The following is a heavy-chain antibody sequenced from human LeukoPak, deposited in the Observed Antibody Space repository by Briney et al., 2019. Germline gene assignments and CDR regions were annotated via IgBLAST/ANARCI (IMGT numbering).Heavy chain of an antibody. CDR2: ISDNGGST. D-gene: IGHD6-13*01. CDR1: GFTFSSYG. V-gene: IGHV3-23*01. J-gene: IGHJ4*02. CDR3: AKPPPDSSSWLFDY. Sequence: GGSLRLSCAAAGFTFSSYGMSWVRQAPGKGLEWVSTISDNGGSTYYADSVKGRFTISRDNSKNTLYLQMNSLRAEDTAVYYCAKPPPDSSSWLFDYWGQGALVTVSS.